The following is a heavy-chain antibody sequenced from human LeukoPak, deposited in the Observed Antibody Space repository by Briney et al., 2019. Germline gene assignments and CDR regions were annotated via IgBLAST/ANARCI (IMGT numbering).Heavy chain of an antibody. D-gene: IGHD3-9*01. CDR3: AKDWHILTGRNCFDP. CDR1: GYTLTELS. CDR2: VTSYNGDT. Sequence: GASVEVSCKVSGYTLTELSMHWVRQAPGQGLEWMGWVTSYNGDTNYAQKFQGRVTMSTDTSTSTAYMELRSLRFDDTAIYYCAKDWHILTGRNCFDPWGQGTLVTVSS. V-gene: IGHV1-18*01. J-gene: IGHJ5*02.